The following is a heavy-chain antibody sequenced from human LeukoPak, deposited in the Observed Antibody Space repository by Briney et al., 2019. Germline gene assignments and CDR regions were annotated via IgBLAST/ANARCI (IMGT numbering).Heavy chain of an antibody. V-gene: IGHV4-39*01. J-gene: IGHJ3*02. CDR1: GGSFSSNTYY. Sequence: SETLSLTCTVSGGSFSSNTYYWGWIRLPPGKGPELIGSISYSGTTYYNPSLKSRVTISVDTSKSQFSLKLSSVTAADTAVYFCASHTYRGAFDIWGQGTMVTVSS. D-gene: IGHD2-2*02. CDR3: ASHTYRGAFDI. CDR2: ISYSGTT.